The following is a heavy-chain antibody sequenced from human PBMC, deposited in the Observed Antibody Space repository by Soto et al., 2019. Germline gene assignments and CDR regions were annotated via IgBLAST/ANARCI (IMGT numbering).Heavy chain of an antibody. D-gene: IGHD2-2*01. Sequence: ASVKVSCKASGYTFTGYYMHWVRQAPGQGLEWMGWINPNSGGTNYAQKFQGRVTMTRDTSISTAYMELSRLRSDDTAVYYCARGGCCSSTSCPNVYYYGMDVWGQGTTVTVSS. CDR2: INPNSGGT. CDR3: ARGGCCSSTSCPNVYYYGMDV. CDR1: GYTFTGYY. J-gene: IGHJ6*02. V-gene: IGHV1-2*02.